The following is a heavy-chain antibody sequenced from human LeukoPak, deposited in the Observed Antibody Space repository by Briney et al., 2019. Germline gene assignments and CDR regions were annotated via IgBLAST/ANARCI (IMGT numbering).Heavy chain of an antibody. CDR1: GFTFSSYG. CDR2: IRYDGSNK. Sequence: GGSLRLSCAASGFTFSSYGMHWVRQAPGKGLEWVAFIRYDGSNKYYADSVKGRFTISRDNSKSTLYIQMNSLRAEDTAVYYCARAKPKNMVRGLIMRRESRYYFDYWGQGPLVTVSS. CDR3: ARAKPKNMVRGLIMRRESRYYFDY. J-gene: IGHJ4*02. V-gene: IGHV3-30*02. D-gene: IGHD3-10*01.